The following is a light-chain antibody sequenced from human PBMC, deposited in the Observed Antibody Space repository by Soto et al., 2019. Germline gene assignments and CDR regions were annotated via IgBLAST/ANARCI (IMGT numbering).Light chain of an antibody. CDR1: SSDVGAYNY. CDR3: SSFASSNTWV. CDR2: EVT. V-gene: IGLV2-8*01. Sequence: QSALTHPPSASGSPGQSVTISCTGTSSDVGAYNYVSWYQQHAVNAPKLVIYEVTKRPSGVPDRFSGSKSANTASLTVSGLQAEDEADYYGSSFASSNTWVFGGGTQLTVL. J-gene: IGLJ3*02.